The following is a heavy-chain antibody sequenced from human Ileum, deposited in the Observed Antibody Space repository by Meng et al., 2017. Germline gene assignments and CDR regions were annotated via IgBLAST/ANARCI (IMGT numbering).Heavy chain of an antibody. D-gene: IGHD6-19*01. CDR1: GFSLSTSGMR. V-gene: IGHV2-70*04. CDR3: ARMWYSRGWRPFDY. CDR2: IDWDDDK. Sequence: SGPTLVKPTQTLTLTCTFSGFSLSTSGMRVSWIRQPPGKALEWLARIDWDDDKFYSTSLKTRLTISKDTSKNQVVLTMTNMDPVDTATYYCARMWYSRGWRPFDYWGQGTLVTVSS. J-gene: IGHJ4*02.